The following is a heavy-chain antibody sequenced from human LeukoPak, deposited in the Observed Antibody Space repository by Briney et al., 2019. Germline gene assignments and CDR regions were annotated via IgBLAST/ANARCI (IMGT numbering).Heavy chain of an antibody. D-gene: IGHD5-18*01. V-gene: IGHV4-34*01. J-gene: IGHJ4*02. CDR2: INHSGST. CDR3: ARSRIQLWLRYFDY. Sequence: SETLSLTCAVYGGSFSGYYWSWIRHPPGKGLEWIGEINHSGSTNYNPSLKSRVTISVDTSNNQFSLKLSSVTAADTAVYYCARSRIQLWLRYFDYWGQGTLVTVSS. CDR1: GGSFSGYY.